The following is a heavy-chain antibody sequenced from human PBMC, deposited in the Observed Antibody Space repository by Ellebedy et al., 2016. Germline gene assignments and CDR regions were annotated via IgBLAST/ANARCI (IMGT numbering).Heavy chain of an antibody. J-gene: IGHJ4*02. D-gene: IGHD2-15*01. CDR2: IKQDGSEK. V-gene: IGHV3-7*01. Sequence: GESLKISXAASGFTFSSYWMSWVRQAPGKGLEWVANIKQDGSEKYYVDSVKGRFTISRDNAKNSLYLQMNSLRAEDTAVYYCARDILAGSCYSCWGQGTLVTVSS. CDR3: ARDILAGSCYSC. CDR1: GFTFSSYW.